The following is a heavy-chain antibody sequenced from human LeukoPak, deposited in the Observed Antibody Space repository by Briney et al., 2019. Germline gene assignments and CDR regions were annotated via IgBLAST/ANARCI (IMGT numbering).Heavy chain of an antibody. CDR1: GFTFSNYV. Sequence: GKSLRLSCAASGFTFSNYVIHWVRRAPGKGLEWVAVISYDGNNKYYVDSVKGRFTISRDNSKNTLYLQMNSLRAEDTAVYYCVKDLNCGGDCYSAAGHWGQGILVTVSS. V-gene: IGHV3-30*18. CDR3: VKDLNCGGDCYSAAGH. D-gene: IGHD2-21*02. CDR2: ISYDGNNK. J-gene: IGHJ4*02.